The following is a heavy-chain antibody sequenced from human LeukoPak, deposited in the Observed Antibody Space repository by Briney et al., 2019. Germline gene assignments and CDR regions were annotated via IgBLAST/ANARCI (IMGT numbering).Heavy chain of an antibody. V-gene: IGHV4-38-2*02. CDR3: ARRRWQRGPDVVNPFDY. J-gene: IGHJ4*02. CDR2: RYSSGRT. Sequence: SETLSLTCSVSGYSISSGLDWGWIRQSPGKGLEWIGSRYSSGRTYYNPSLKSRVTISVDTSKNQFSLKLSSVTAADTAVYYCARRRWQRGPDVVNPFDYWGQGTLVTVSS. CDR1: GYSISSGLD. D-gene: IGHD4-23*01.